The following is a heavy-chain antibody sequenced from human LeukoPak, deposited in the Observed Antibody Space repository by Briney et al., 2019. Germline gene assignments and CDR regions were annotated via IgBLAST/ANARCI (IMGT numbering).Heavy chain of an antibody. CDR2: IYYSGST. V-gene: IGHV4-59*08. J-gene: IGHJ4*02. D-gene: IGHD3-22*01. Sequence: SETLSLTCTVSGGSISSYYWSWIRQPPGKGLEWIGYIYYSGSTNYNPSLKSRVTISVDTSKNQFSLKLSSVTAADTAVYYCARHRAWLRYFGGERYYDSSGYSSFDYWGQGTLVTVSS. CDR3: ARHRAWLRYFGGERYYDSSGYSSFDY. CDR1: GGSISSYY.